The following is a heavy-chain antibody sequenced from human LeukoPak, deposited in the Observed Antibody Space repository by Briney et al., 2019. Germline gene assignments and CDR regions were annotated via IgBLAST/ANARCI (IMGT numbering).Heavy chain of an antibody. Sequence: GGSLRLSCAVSGITLSNYGMSWVRQAPGKGLEWVAGISDSGGRTNYADSVKGRFTISRDNPKNTLYLQMNSLRAEDTAVYFCAKRGVVIRVILVGFHKEAYYFDSWDQGALVTVSS. V-gene: IGHV3-23*01. CDR3: AKRGVVIRVILVGFHKEAYYFDS. CDR2: ISDSGGRT. J-gene: IGHJ4*02. D-gene: IGHD3-22*01. CDR1: GITLSNYG.